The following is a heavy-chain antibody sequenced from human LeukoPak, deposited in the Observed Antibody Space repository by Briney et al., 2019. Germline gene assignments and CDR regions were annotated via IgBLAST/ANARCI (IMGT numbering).Heavy chain of an antibody. CDR1: GLIFNIYG. V-gene: IGHV3-33*01. Sequence: GSSLRLSCAASGLIFNIYGMHWVSQAPGKGLEWVAVIWFDGSIKYYADSVKGRFTISRDNSKNTLYLQMNSLRAEDTALYYCARAAGPFDNWGQGTLVTVSS. J-gene: IGHJ4*02. D-gene: IGHD6-19*01. CDR2: IWFDGSIK. CDR3: ARAAGPFDN.